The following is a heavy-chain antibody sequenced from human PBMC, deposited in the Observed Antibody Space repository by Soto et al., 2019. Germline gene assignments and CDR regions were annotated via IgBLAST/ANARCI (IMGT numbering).Heavy chain of an antibody. D-gene: IGHD4-17*01. CDR2: IKSNSDGGTT. Sequence: GGSLRLSCAASGFTFSNAWMSWVRQAPGKGLEWVGRIKSNSDGGTTDYAAPVKGRFTVSRDDSKNTLYLQMNSLKTEDTAMYYCTTDPLHGDWRQGTLVTVSS. J-gene: IGHJ4*02. V-gene: IGHV3-15*01. CDR1: GFTFSNAW. CDR3: TTDPLHGD.